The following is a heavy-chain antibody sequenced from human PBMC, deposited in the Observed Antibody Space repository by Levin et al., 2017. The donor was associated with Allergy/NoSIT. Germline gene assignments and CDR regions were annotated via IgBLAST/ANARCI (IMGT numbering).Heavy chain of an antibody. CDR3: ARDLNWNYGVEFAY. J-gene: IGHJ4*02. CDR1: GFTFSSYW. CDR2: IKQDGSEK. V-gene: IGHV3-7*01. D-gene: IGHD1-7*01. Sequence: GGSLRLSCAASGFTFSSYWMSWVRQAPGKGLEWVANIKQDGSEKYYVDSVKGRFTISRDNAKNSLYLQMNSLRAEDTAVYYCARDLNWNYGVEFAYWGQGTLVTVSS.